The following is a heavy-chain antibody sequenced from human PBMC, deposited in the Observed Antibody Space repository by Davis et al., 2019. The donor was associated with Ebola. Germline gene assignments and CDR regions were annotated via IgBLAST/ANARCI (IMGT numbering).Heavy chain of an antibody. Sequence: GESLKISCAASGFTFSSYGMHWVRQAPGKGLEWVAIIWFDASNKYYADSVKGRFTISRDNSKNTLYLQMNSLRAEDTAVYYCARGRVAVAGPVDHWGQGTLVTVSS. CDR1: GFTFSSYG. V-gene: IGHV3-33*01. CDR3: ARGRVAVAGPVDH. CDR2: IWFDASNK. J-gene: IGHJ4*02. D-gene: IGHD6-19*01.